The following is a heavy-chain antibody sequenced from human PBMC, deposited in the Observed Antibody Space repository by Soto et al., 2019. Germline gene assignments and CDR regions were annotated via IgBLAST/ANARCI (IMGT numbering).Heavy chain of an antibody. D-gene: IGHD5-12*01. J-gene: IGHJ2*01. Sequence: EVQLLESGGALEQPGGSLRLSCAASGLTFSTYGMTWVRLAPGRGLDYVSAISASGYNIWYADSVKGRFTISRDNSKSTLYMQMNSLRVEDTAIYYCAKTPRGGAYGDWYFDLWGRGTLVTVSS. CDR1: GLTFSTYG. CDR2: ISASGYNI. CDR3: AKTPRGGAYGDWYFDL. V-gene: IGHV3-23*01.